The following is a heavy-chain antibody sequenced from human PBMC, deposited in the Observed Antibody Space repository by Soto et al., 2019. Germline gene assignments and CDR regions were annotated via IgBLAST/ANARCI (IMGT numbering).Heavy chain of an antibody. CDR3: ARLNRIEYRSPRSDY. CDR1: GGTFSSYA. V-gene: IGHV1-69*13. Sequence: GASVKVSCKASGGTFSSYAISWVRQAPGQGLEWMGGIIPIFGTANYAQKFQGRVTITADESTSTAYMELSSLRSEDTAVYYCARLNRIEYRSPRSDYWGQGTLVTVSS. D-gene: IGHD6-6*01. J-gene: IGHJ4*02. CDR2: IIPIFGTA.